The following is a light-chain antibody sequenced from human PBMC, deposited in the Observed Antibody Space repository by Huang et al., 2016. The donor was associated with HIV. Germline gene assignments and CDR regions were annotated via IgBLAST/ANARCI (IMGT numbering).Light chain of an antibody. J-gene: IGKJ4*01. CDR2: CAS. Sequence: EIVLTQSPATLSLSPGERATLSCRASQSVSAYLAWYQQKPGQAPRLLIYCASNMATGIPARFSGRGSGTDFTRTISSLEPEDFAVYYCQQRSDWPLTFGGGTKVEIK. CDR1: QSVSAY. CDR3: QQRSDWPLT. V-gene: IGKV3-11*01.